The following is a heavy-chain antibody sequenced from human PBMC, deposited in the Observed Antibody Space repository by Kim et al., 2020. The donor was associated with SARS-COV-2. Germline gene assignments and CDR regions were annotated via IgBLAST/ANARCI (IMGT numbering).Heavy chain of an antibody. V-gene: IGHV3-23*01. Sequence: YSAVSVQGRFTMSRDYYEHTLVLQMNSLRAEDTALYYCAKHLTGTNSFDYWGQGTLVTVSS. D-gene: IGHD1-1*01. J-gene: IGHJ4*02. CDR3: AKHLTGTNSFDY.